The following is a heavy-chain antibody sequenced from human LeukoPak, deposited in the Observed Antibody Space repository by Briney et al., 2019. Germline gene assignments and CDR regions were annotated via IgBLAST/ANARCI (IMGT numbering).Heavy chain of an antibody. CDR3: AKDNYDYYDSSGYLIAYYFDY. V-gene: IGHV3-43*02. CDR1: GFTFDDYA. CDR2: ISGDGGST. J-gene: IGHJ4*02. D-gene: IGHD3-22*01. Sequence: GGSLRLSCAASGFTFDDYAMQWVRQAPGKGLEWVSLISGDGGSTYYADSVKGRFTISRDNSKNSLYLQMNSLRTEDTALYYCAKDNYDYYDSSGYLIAYYFDYWGQGTLVTVSS.